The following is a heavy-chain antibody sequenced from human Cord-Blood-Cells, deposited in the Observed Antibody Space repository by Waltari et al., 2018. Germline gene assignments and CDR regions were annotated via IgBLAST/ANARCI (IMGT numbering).Heavy chain of an antibody. Sequence: QVQLVQSGAEVKKPGSSVKVSCKASGGTFSSYAISWVRRAPGQGLEWMGGSIPICGTANYAQKFQGRVTITADKSTSTAYMELSRLRSEDTAVYYCAREVKYSSSRFDYWGQGTLVTVSS. V-gene: IGHV1-69*06. CDR3: AREVKYSSSRFDY. D-gene: IGHD6-13*01. CDR2: SIPICGTA. CDR1: GGTFSSYA. J-gene: IGHJ4*02.